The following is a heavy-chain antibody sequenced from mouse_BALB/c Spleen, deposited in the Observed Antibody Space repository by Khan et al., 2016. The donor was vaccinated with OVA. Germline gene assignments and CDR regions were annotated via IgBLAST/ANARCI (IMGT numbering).Heavy chain of an antibody. CDR2: ISTYYGDV. V-gene: IGHV1S137*01. CDR1: GYTFTDFT. CDR3: GREGGGDRFAY. J-gene: IGHJ3*01. Sequence: QVQLKQSGAELVRPGVSVKISCKGSGYTFTDFTMHWVKQSHAKSLEWIGVISTYYGDVTYNQKFKGKATMTVDKSSSTAYMELARLTSEDSAIYFVGREGGGDRFAYWGQGTLVTVSA.